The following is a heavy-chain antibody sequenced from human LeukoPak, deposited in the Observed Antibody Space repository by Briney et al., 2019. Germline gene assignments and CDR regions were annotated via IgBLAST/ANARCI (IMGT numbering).Heavy chain of an antibody. CDR2: FDPEDGET. V-gene: IGHV1-24*01. J-gene: IGHJ5*02. CDR3: ATVGYYDSSGYQWWFDP. Sequence: ASVKVSCKASGGTFSSYAISWVRQAPGQGLEWMGGFDPEDGETIYAQKFQGRVTMTEDTSTDTAYMELSSLRSEDTAVYYCATVGYYDSSGYQWWFDPWGQGTLVTVSS. D-gene: IGHD3-22*01. CDR1: GGTFSSYA.